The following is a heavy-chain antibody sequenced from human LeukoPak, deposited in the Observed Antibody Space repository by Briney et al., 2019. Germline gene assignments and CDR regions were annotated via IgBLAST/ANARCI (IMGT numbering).Heavy chain of an antibody. CDR2: ITGSGGST. CDR1: GFTFSSYG. Sequence: PGGSLRLSCAASGFTFSSYGMTWVRQAPGKGLEWVSGITGSGGSTYYADSVKGRFTIYRDNYKNTLYMQMNSLRAEDTAVYYCAKVEVYYDSSGNDSWGQGTLVTVSS. J-gene: IGHJ4*02. V-gene: IGHV3-23*01. CDR3: AKVEVYYDSSGNDS. D-gene: IGHD3-22*01.